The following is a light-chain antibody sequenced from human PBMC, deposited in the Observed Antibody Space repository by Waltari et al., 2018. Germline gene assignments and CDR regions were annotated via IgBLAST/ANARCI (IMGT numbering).Light chain of an antibody. CDR2: DAS. Sequence: DIQMTQSPSSLSASVGDRVTITCQASQDISKYLNWYQQKPGKAPKLLIYDASTLEVGVPSRFSGSGSGTDFTFSISSLQPEDFATYFCQQYDNPQFTSGPGTKVDIK. J-gene: IGKJ3*01. CDR1: QDISKY. V-gene: IGKV1-33*01. CDR3: QQYDNPQFT.